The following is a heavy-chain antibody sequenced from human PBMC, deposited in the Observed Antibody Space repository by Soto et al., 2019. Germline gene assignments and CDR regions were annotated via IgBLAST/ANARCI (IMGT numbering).Heavy chain of an antibody. Sequence: PSETLSLTCTVSGGSISSYYWSWIRQPPGKGLEWIGYIYYSGSTNYNPSLKSRVTISVDTSKNQFSLKLSSVTAADTAVYYCARCVGPFRGNWFDPWGQGTLVTVSS. CDR1: GGSISSYY. D-gene: IGHD2-15*01. J-gene: IGHJ5*02. V-gene: IGHV4-59*08. CDR2: IYYSGST. CDR3: ARCVGPFRGNWFDP.